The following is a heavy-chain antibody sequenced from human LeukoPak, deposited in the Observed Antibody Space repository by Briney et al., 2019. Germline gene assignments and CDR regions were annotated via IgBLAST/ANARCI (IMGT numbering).Heavy chain of an antibody. CDR3: ARVVTPPWYFDL. V-gene: IGHV1-8*01. CDR2: MNPNSGNT. CDR1: GYTFTSYD. D-gene: IGHD5-18*01. Sequence: ASVKVSCNASGYTFTSYDINWVRQATGQGLEWMGWMNPNSGNTGYAQKFQGRVTMTRNTSISTAYMELSSLRSEDTAVYYCARVVTPPWYFDLWGRGTLVTVSS. J-gene: IGHJ2*01.